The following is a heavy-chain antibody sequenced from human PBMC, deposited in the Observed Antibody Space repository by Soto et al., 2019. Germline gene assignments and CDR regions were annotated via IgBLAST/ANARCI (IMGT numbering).Heavy chain of an antibody. CDR1: GFTFSNAW. CDR3: TALPNWNDAFDI. Sequence: GSLRLSCAASGFTFSNAWMSWVRQAPGKGLEWVGRIKSKTDGGTTDYAAPVKGRFTISRDDSKNTLYLQMNSLKTEDTAVYYCTALPNWNDAFDIWGQGTMVTVSS. J-gene: IGHJ3*02. CDR2: IKSKTDGGTT. V-gene: IGHV3-15*01. D-gene: IGHD1-1*01.